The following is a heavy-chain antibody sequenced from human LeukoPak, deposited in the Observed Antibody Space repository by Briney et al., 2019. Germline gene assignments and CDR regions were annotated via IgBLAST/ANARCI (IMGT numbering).Heavy chain of an antibody. V-gene: IGHV3-23*01. J-gene: IGHJ4*02. CDR1: GFTFNSYA. Sequence: RAGGSLRLSCAASGFTFNSYAMSWVRQAPGKGLEWVSAISGSGGIPYYADSVKGRFTISRDNSKNTLSLQMNSLRAEDTAVYYCAKGVLAVRLESWGQGTLVTVSS. CDR3: AKGVLAVRLES. D-gene: IGHD1-1*01. CDR2: ISGSGGIP.